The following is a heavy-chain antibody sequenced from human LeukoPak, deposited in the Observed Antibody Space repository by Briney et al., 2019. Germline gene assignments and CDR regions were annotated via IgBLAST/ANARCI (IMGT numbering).Heavy chain of an antibody. CDR3: AKAKFTGGLFDY. V-gene: IGHV3-43D*03. Sequence: PGGSLRLSCAASGFTFDDYAMHWVRQAPGKGLEWVSLISWDGGSTYYADSVKGRFTISRDNAKNSLYLQMNSLRAEDTAVYYCAKAKFTGGLFDYWGQGSLVTVSS. J-gene: IGHJ4*02. CDR2: ISWDGGST. D-gene: IGHD2-8*02. CDR1: GFTFDDYA.